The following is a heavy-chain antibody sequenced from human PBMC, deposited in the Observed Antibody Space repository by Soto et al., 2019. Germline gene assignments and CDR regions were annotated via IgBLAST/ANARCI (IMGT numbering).Heavy chain of an antibody. Sequence: QVQLVQSGAEVKKPGASVKVSCKASGYTFTGYYMHWVRQAPGQGLEWMGWINPNSGGTNYAQKFQGWVTMTRDTCRRNAYMEMSRVGTDDKAVYYWAREKLPTRVRGVTYYSYYIDVWGKGTTVTVSS. J-gene: IGHJ6*03. D-gene: IGHD3-10*01. CDR1: GYTFTGYY. CDR2: INPNSGGT. V-gene: IGHV1-2*04. CDR3: AREKLPTRVRGVTYYSYYIDV.